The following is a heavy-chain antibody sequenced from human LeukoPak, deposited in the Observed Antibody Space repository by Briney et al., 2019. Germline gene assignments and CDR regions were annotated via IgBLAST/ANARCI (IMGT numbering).Heavy chain of an antibody. J-gene: IGHJ6*03. CDR1: GFTFRSYS. Sequence: GGSLRLSCAASGFTFRSYSMNWVRQAPGNGLEWVSYISFSSSTIYYADSVKGRFTISRDNAQNSLYLQLNSLRAEDTAIYYCARDASYYYYMDVWGKGTTVTVSS. V-gene: IGHV3-48*04. CDR3: ARDASYYYYMDV. D-gene: IGHD2-15*01. CDR2: ISFSSSTI.